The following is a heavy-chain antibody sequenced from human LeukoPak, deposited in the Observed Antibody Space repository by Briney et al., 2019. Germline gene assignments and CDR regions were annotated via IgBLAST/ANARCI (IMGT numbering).Heavy chain of an antibody. CDR1: GFTFSSYW. Sequence: PGGSLRLSCAASGFTFSSYWMHWVRQAPGKGLEWVSAISGSGGSTYYADSVKGRFTISRDNSKNTLYLQMNSLRAEDTAVYYCAKDVNQYSGSYGGFDYWGQGTLVTVSS. D-gene: IGHD1-26*01. CDR3: AKDVNQYSGSYGGFDY. CDR2: ISGSGGST. J-gene: IGHJ4*02. V-gene: IGHV3-23*01.